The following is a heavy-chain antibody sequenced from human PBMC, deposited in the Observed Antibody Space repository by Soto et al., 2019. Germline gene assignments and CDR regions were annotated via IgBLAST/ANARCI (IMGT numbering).Heavy chain of an antibody. CDR3: TRDSGQGFYFDY. V-gene: IGHV3-49*03. CDR1: GFTFGDYA. CDR2: IRSKAYGGTT. D-gene: IGHD6-25*01. Sequence: GGSLRLSCTASGFTFGDYAMSWFRRAPGKGLEWLGFIRSKAYGGTTENAASVKGRFTISRDDSKSIAYLQMNSLKTEDTAVYYCTRDSGQGFYFDYWGQGTLVTVSS. J-gene: IGHJ4*02.